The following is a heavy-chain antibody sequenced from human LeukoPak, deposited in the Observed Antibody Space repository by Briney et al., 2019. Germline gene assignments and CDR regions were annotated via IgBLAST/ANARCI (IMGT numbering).Heavy chain of an antibody. Sequence: GGSLRLSCAASGFTFSSYAMSWVRQAPGKGLEWVSAISGSGGSTYYADSVKGRFTISRDNSKNTLYLQMNSLRAEDTAVYHCAKASLLRFLEWLFTDYWGQGTLVTVSS. V-gene: IGHV3-23*01. CDR3: AKASLLRFLEWLFTDY. CDR2: ISGSGGST. CDR1: GFTFSSYA. J-gene: IGHJ4*02. D-gene: IGHD3-3*01.